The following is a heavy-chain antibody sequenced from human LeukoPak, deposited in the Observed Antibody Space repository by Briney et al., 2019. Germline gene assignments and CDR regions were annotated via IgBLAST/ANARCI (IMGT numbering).Heavy chain of an antibody. Sequence: GASVQVSCKASGYTFTSYGISWVRQAPGQGLEWMGWISAYNGNTNYAQKLQGRVTMTTDTSTSTAYMELRSLRSDDAAVYYCARDHGSYYGSGYYFDYWGQGTLVTVSS. J-gene: IGHJ4*02. CDR2: ISAYNGNT. D-gene: IGHD3-10*01. V-gene: IGHV1-18*01. CDR1: GYTFTSYG. CDR3: ARDHGSYYGSGYYFDY.